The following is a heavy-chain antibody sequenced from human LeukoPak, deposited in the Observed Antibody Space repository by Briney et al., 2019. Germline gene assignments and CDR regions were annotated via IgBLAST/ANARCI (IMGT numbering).Heavy chain of an antibody. CDR2: ISGSAGST. D-gene: IGHD2-2*01. Sequence: GGSLRLSCAASGFTFNNYFMTWVREAPGKGLEWVSTISGSAGSTYYADFVKGVFTISRDNSRNTLYLQMNSLRADDTAVYYCARYCSGASCYLGLDYWGQGTLVTVSS. CDR3: ARYCSGASCYLGLDY. CDR1: GFTFNNYF. J-gene: IGHJ4*02. V-gene: IGHV3-23*01.